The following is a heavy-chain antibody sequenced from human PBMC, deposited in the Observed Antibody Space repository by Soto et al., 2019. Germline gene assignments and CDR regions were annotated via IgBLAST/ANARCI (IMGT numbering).Heavy chain of an antibody. CDR2: VYYSGAT. CDR3: ARDAGGPYDH. D-gene: IGHD2-15*01. V-gene: IGHV4-61*01. J-gene: IGHJ4*01. Sequence: SGTLDLTSTFSGDSISRSSASIINYYWIWIRQPPGMGLEWIGSVYYSGATNYTPSLKSRVTISVDTSKDQFSLKLNSVTAADTAVYYCARDAGGPYDHWGPGILVTVSS. CDR1: GDSISRSSASIINYY.